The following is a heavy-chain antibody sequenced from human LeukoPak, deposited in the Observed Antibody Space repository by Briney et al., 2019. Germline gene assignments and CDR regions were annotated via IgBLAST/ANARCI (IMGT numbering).Heavy chain of an antibody. CDR3: ARGSRYGSGWTRRGWFNA. CDR2: IYYSENS. Sequence: SETLSLTCTVSGGSISSSSYYWVRIRQPPGKGRVWVRSIYYSENSYYNPSLKSRVTISVDNSKNQLSLKLSSVTAADTAVYYCARGSRYGSGWTRRGWFNAWGEGGPVIVVS. J-gene: IGHJ5*02. D-gene: IGHD6-19*01. V-gene: IGHV4-39*01. CDR1: GGSISSSSYY.